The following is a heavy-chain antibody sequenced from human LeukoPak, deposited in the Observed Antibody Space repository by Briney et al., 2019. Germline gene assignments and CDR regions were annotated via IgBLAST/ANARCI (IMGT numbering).Heavy chain of an antibody. V-gene: IGHV1-3*01. CDR1: GYTFTNYA. CDR3: VIGLSGSPAC. Sequence: ASVKVSCKASGYTFTNYAMHWVRQAPGQRLEWMGWINAGNGNTKYSQNFQGRVTITRDTSASTAYMELSSLRSEDTAVFYCVIGLSGSPACWGQGTLVTVSS. J-gene: IGHJ4*02. D-gene: IGHD1-26*01. CDR2: INAGNGNT.